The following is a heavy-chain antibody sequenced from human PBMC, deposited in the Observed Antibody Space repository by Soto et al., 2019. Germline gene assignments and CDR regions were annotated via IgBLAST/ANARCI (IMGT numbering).Heavy chain of an antibody. D-gene: IGHD2-2*01. Sequence: EVQLVESGGGLVQPGGSLRLSCAASGFTFSDYALNWVRQAPGEGLEWISYISSSSSTIYFADSLKGRFTISRDNAKNSLSLQMNSLRDEDTAVYYCASTLQYCTSTSCYPWGRFVYWGQGTLVTVSS. CDR3: ASTLQYCTSTSCYPWGRFVY. J-gene: IGHJ4*02. V-gene: IGHV3-48*02. CDR1: GFTFSDYA. CDR2: ISSSSSTI.